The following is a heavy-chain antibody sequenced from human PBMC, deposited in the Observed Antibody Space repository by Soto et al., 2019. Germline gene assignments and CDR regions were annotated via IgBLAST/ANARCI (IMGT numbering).Heavy chain of an antibody. J-gene: IGHJ5*02. CDR1: GGSFSDYF. V-gene: IGHV4-34*01. CDR3: ARGPPRRGYNYGSMEFDP. Sequence: SETLSLTCAVYGGSFSDYFWSWLRQPPGKGLEWIGEINHSGGTNYNPSLESRLTISVDTSKKQFSLKLSSVTAADTAVYYCARGPPRRGYNYGSMEFDPWGQGPLVTASS. CDR2: INHSGGT. D-gene: IGHD5-18*01.